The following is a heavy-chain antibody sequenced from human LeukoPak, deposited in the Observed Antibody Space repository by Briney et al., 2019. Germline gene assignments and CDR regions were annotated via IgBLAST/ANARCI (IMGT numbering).Heavy chain of an antibody. CDR2: INQVGSEK. Sequence: PGGSLRLSCAASGFTFSSYSMNWVRQAPGKGLEWVANINQVGSEKYYVDSVKGRFTISRDNAKNSLYLQMNSLRAEDTAVYYCASWRSWGQGTLVIVTS. D-gene: IGHD3-16*01. J-gene: IGHJ4*02. CDR3: ASWRS. V-gene: IGHV3-7*01. CDR1: GFTFSSYS.